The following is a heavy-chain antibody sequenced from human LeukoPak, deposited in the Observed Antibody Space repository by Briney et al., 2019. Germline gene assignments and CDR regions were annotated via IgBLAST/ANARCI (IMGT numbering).Heavy chain of an antibody. J-gene: IGHJ4*02. CDR3: ARGWGYDILTGYGGYFGY. CDR1: GFTFSSYA. Sequence: GGSLRLSCAASGFTFSSYAMSWVRQAPGKGLEWVSGISGSSGSTYYADSVKGRFTISRDNSKNTLYLQMNSLRAEDTAVYYCARGWGYDILTGYGGYFGYWGQGALVTVSS. V-gene: IGHV3-23*01. CDR2: ISGSSGST. D-gene: IGHD3-9*01.